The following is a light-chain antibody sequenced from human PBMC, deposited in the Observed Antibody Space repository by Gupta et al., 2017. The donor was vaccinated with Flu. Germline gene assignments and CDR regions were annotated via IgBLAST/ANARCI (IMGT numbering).Light chain of an antibody. CDR2: DDS. Sequence: SYVLTQPPSVSVAPGQPAKITCGGNNIERHSVHWYKQKPGQAPVLVIFDDSGRPSGIPERISGSNSGNTATLTISRVEVGDVADYYCQVWDRDNDHYVFGSGTKVTVL. CDR1: NIERHS. CDR3: QVWDRDNDHYV. J-gene: IGLJ1*01. V-gene: IGLV3-21*02.